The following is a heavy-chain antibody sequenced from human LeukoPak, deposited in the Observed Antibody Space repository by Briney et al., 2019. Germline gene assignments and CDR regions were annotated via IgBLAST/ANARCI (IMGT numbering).Heavy chain of an antibody. CDR2: IYYSGST. D-gene: IGHD6-19*01. CDR3: ARLGSGWFTPDY. J-gene: IGHJ4*02. Sequence: SETLSLTCTVSGGSISSYYWSWIRQPPGKGLEWIGYIYYSGSTNYNPSLKSRVTISVDTSKNQFSLKLSSVTAADTAVYYCARLGSGWFTPDYWGQGTLVTVSS. CDR1: GGSISSYY. V-gene: IGHV4-59*01.